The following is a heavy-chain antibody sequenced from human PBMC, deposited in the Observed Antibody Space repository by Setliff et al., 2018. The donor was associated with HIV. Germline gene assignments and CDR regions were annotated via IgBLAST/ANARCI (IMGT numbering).Heavy chain of an antibody. V-gene: IGHV3-74*01. CDR2: INTDGSGT. Sequence: PVGSLRLSCAASGFTFSGYWMHWVRQAPGKGLVWVSRINTDGSGTTYADSVKGRFTISRDNAKNTLYLQMDSLSAEDTAVYYCAREATNYYGMDVWGQGTTVTVSS. D-gene: IGHD5-12*01. CDR1: GFTFSGYW. J-gene: IGHJ6*02. CDR3: AREATNYYGMDV.